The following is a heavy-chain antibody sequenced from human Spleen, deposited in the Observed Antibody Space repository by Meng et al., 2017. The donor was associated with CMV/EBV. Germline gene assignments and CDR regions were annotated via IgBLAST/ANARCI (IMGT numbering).Heavy chain of an antibody. D-gene: IGHD7-27*01. CDR3: ARDADPGDFDF. Sequence: SCKASGYTFSGYYMNWVRQAPGQGLEWMGWINPNSGGTNYAQKFQGRVTMTRDTSISTAYMEVSRLRSDDTAVYYCARDADPGDFDFWGQGTLVTVSS. CDR2: INPNSGGT. J-gene: IGHJ4*02. V-gene: IGHV1-2*02. CDR1: GYTFSGYY.